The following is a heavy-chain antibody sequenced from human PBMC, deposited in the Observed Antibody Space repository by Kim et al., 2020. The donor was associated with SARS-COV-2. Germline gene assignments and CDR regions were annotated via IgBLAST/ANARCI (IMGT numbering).Heavy chain of an antibody. V-gene: IGHV4-59*01. CDR1: GGSISSYY. CDR2: IYYSGST. Sequence: SETLSLTCTVSGGSISSYYWSWIRQPPGKGLEWIGYIYYSGSTNYNPSLKSRVTISVDTSKNQFSLKLSSVTAADTAVYYCARTMDYTSDAFDIWGQGT. CDR3: ARTMDYTSDAFDI. D-gene: IGHD4-4*01. J-gene: IGHJ3*02.